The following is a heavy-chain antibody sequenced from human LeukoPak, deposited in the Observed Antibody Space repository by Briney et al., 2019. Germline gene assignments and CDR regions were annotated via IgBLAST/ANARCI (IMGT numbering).Heavy chain of an antibody. CDR1: GYTFTGYY. CDR3: ARGRATLVPMVYASNWFDP. CDR2: INPKSGGT. J-gene: IGHJ5*02. V-gene: IGHV1-2*02. Sequence: ASVKVSCKASGYTFTGYYMHWVRQAPGQGLEWMGWINPKSGGTNYAQKFQGRVTMTRDTSISTAYMELSRLRSDDTAVHYCARGRATLVPMVYASNWFDPWGQGTLVTVSS. D-gene: IGHD2-8*01.